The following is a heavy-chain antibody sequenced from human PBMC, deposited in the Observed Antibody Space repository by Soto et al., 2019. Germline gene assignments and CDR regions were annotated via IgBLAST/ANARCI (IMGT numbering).Heavy chain of an antibody. CDR2: IYYSGST. J-gene: IGHJ5*02. Sequence: QVQLQESGPGLVKPSETLSLTCTVSGGSISSYYWSWIRQPPGEGLEWIGYIYYSGSTNYNPSLKSPGTKSLDTPKNQFSLKLSSVTAADTAVYYCAMHEREIWFGELLSWFDPWGQGTLVTVSS. V-gene: IGHV4-59*01. CDR1: GGSISSYY. CDR3: AMHEREIWFGELLSWFDP. D-gene: IGHD3-10*01.